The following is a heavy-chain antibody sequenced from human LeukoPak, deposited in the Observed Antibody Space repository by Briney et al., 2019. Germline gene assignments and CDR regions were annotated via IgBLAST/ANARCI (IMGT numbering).Heavy chain of an antibody. J-gene: IGHJ6*02. Sequence: SETLSLNCTVSGGSIRSYYWSWIRQPPGKGLEWIGFIYYSGNTNYNPSLKSRVTISVDTSKNQLSLKLSSVTAADTAVYYCAREGGYDFWSGYSPYYYYGMDVWGQGTTVTVSS. D-gene: IGHD3-3*01. CDR2: IYYSGNT. CDR1: GGSIRSYY. CDR3: AREGGYDFWSGYSPYYYYGMDV. V-gene: IGHV4-59*01.